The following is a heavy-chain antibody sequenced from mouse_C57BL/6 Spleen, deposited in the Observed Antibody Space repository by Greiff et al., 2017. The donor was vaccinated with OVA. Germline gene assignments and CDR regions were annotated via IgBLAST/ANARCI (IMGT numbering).Heavy chain of an antibody. D-gene: IGHD1-1*01. J-gene: IGHJ1*03. CDR1: GYTFTSYW. CDR3: ARSEVTTVVALHWYFDV. Sequence: QVQLQQSGAELAKPGASVKLSCKASGYTFTSYWMHWVKQRPGQGLEWIGYINPSSGYTKYNQKFKDKATLTADKSSSSAYMQLSSLTYEDSAVYYCARSEVTTVVALHWYFDVWGTGTTVTVSS. CDR2: INPSSGYT. V-gene: IGHV1-7*01.